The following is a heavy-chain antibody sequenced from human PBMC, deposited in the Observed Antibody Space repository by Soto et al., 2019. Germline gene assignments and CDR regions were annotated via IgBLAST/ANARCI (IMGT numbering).Heavy chain of an antibody. CDR1: GFSLSNPKVG. V-gene: IGHV2-26*01. Sequence: SGPTLVNPTETLTLTCTVSGFSLSNPKVGVSWIRQPPGTALEWLAHIFSNDEKSYNTSLNTRPTITKDTSKSQVVLTMTNMDPVDTATYYCAHRPPTGGSWYFDYWGQGTLVTVAS. D-gene: IGHD6-13*01. CDR2: IFSNDEK. J-gene: IGHJ4*02. CDR3: AHRPPTGGSWYFDY.